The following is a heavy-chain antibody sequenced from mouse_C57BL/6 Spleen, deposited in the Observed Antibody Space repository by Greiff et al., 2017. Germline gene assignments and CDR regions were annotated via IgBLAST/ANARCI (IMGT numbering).Heavy chain of an antibody. V-gene: IGHV1-85*01. D-gene: IGHD1-1*01. CDR1: GYTFTSYD. CDR3: ARRIYYGSSYFDY. Sequence: QVQLKESGPELVKPGASVKLSCKASGYTFTSYDINWVKQRPGQGLEWIGWIYPRDGSTKYNEKFKGKATLTVDTSSSTAYMQRHSLTSEDSAVYFCARRIYYGSSYFDYWGQGTTLTVSS. J-gene: IGHJ2*01. CDR2: IYPRDGST.